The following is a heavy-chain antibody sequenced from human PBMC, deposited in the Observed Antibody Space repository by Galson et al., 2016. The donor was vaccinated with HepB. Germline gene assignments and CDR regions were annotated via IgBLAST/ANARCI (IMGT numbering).Heavy chain of an antibody. CDR3: ARSSFGVSNP. D-gene: IGHD3-3*01. V-gene: IGHV1-18*04. CDR2: MSASNGNT. J-gene: IGHJ5*02. CDR1: GYLFNGYY. Sequence: SVKVSCKASGYLFNGYYIRWVRQAPGQGLEWMGWMSASNGNTDYAQKFHGRVTMTTDTSTNTAYMELRSLRSDDTAMYYCARSSFGVSNPWGQGTLVTVSS.